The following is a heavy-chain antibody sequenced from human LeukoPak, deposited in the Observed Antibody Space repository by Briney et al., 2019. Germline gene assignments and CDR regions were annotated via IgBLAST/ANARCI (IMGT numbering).Heavy chain of an antibody. J-gene: IGHJ1*01. CDR1: GFTFSSYN. CDR3: SRYPPVLEDCLY. V-gene: IGHV3-48*04. CDR2: ISGRGNTI. Sequence: GGSLSLSCAASGFTFSSYNMNWVRQAPGKGLERVSYISGRGNTIKYADSVKGRFTISRENGKNSLYLHMSSLRAEDTAVYNCSRYPPVLEDCLYGGQNTQLSVPS. D-gene: IGHD2/OR15-2a*01.